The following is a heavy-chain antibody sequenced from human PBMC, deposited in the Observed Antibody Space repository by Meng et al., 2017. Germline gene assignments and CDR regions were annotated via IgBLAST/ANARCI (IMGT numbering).Heavy chain of an antibody. D-gene: IGHD3-16*01. CDR3: ARGPTGGAFDI. J-gene: IGHJ3*02. Sequence: QVRLGTSGAGVKEAGSSGKVSWKASGGTFSSYAISWVRQAPGQGLEWMGGIIPIFGTANYAQKFQGRVTITADKSTSTAYMELSSLRSEDTAVYYCARGPTGGAFDIWGQGTMVTVSS. CDR2: IIPIFGTA. CDR1: GGTFSSYA. V-gene: IGHV1-69*06.